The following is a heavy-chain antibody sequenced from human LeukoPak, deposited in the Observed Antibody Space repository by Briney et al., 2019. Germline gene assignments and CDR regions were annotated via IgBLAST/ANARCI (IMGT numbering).Heavy chain of an antibody. CDR3: ARADYFDTSAYYY. J-gene: IGHJ4*02. V-gene: IGHV3-38-3*01. CDR1: GFTVSSNE. CDR2: ISGGST. D-gene: IGHD3-22*01. Sequence: GGSLRLSCAASGFTVSSNEMSWVRQAPGKGLEWVSSISGGSTYYADSRKGRFTISRDNSKNTLYLQMNSLRAEDTAVYYCARADYFDTSAYYYWGQGTLVTVSS.